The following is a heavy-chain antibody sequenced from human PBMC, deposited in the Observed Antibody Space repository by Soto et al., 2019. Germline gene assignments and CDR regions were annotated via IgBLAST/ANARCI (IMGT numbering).Heavy chain of an antibody. CDR1: GGSISSSNW. D-gene: IGHD4-4*01. CDR3: ARHNYHSNHYYYGMDA. CDR2: IYHDESA. Sequence: PSETLSLTCAVSGGSISSSNWWRWGRQPPGQGLEGSGEIYHDESANRNPSLKSRVTMSLDKSKNHFSLRLTSVTAAETAVYFCARHNYHSNHYYYGMDAWGQGTTVTVSS. J-gene: IGHJ6*02. V-gene: IGHV4-4*02.